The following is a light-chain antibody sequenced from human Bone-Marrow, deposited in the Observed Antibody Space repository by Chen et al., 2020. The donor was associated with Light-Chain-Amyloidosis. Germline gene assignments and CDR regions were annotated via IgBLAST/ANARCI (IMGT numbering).Light chain of an antibody. V-gene: IGLV3-25*02. CDR2: RDT. CDR3: QSADSSGTYEVI. Sequence: SYDLPQPPSLSVSPGQTARLTCSGDDLPTKYAYWYQQKPGQAPVLVIHRDTERPSGISERFSGSSSGTTATLTISGGQAEEEADYHCQSADSSGTYEVIFGGGTKLTVL. J-gene: IGLJ2*01. CDR1: DLPTKY.